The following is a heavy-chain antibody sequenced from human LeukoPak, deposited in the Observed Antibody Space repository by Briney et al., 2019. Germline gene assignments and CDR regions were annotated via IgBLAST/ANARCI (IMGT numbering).Heavy chain of an antibody. Sequence: GGSLRLSCAASGFVFDTYAMNWVRQAPGKGLEWVSLISGSGVTTDYSDSVKGRFTVSRDNSKNTVYLQMNSLRAEDTAMYYCARDDVPVIWGQGTLVTVSS. V-gene: IGHV3-23*01. D-gene: IGHD2/OR15-2a*01. CDR1: GFVFDTYA. CDR2: ISGSGVTT. J-gene: IGHJ4*02. CDR3: ARDDVPVI.